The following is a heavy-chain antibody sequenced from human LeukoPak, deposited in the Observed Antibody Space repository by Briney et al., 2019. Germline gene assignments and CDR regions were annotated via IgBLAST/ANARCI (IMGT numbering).Heavy chain of an antibody. J-gene: IGHJ6*02. CDR3: AREDLSSWPYYYYCGMDV. D-gene: IGHD6-13*01. CDR1: GYTFTSYG. CDR2: SSAHNGNT. Sequence: ASVKVSCKASGYTFTSYGISWVRQAPGQGLEWMGWSSAHNGNTNYAQKLQGRVTMTTATSTSTASMELRSVTAADTAVYYCAREDLSSWPYYYYCGMDVWGQGTTVTVSS. V-gene: IGHV1-18*01.